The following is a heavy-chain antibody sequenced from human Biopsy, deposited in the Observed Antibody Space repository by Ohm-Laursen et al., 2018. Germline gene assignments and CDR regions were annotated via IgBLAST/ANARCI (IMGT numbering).Heavy chain of an antibody. Sequence: SSLRLSCTASGFTFSNSGMHWVRQAPGKGLEWVAAISYDGGKTDYGDSVKGRLNISRDNSKNTLDLQMSSLRVEDTAVYFCAKDKGTFNFYYYGMDVWGQGTTVTVSS. CDR3: AKDKGTFNFYYYGMDV. CDR2: ISYDGGKT. D-gene: IGHD2/OR15-2a*01. CDR1: GFTFSNSG. V-gene: IGHV3-30*18. J-gene: IGHJ6*02.